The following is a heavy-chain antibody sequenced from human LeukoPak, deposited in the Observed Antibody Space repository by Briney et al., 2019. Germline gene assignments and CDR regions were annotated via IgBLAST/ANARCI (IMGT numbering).Heavy chain of an antibody. CDR1: GGSISSYY. CDR3: ARETFSYCYDSSGFDAFDI. D-gene: IGHD3-22*01. Sequence: SETLSLTCTVSGGSISSYYWSWIRQPAGKGLEWIGRIYTSGSTNHNPSLKSRVTMSVDTSKNQFSLKLSSVTAADTAVYYCARETFSYCYDSSGFDAFDIWGQGTMVTVSS. CDR2: IYTSGST. V-gene: IGHV4-4*07. J-gene: IGHJ3*02.